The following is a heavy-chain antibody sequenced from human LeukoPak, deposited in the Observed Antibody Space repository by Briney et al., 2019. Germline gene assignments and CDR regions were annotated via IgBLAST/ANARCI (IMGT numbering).Heavy chain of an antibody. Sequence: GGSLRLSCAASGFTFSRYARHWVRRAPGKVLEYVSAISSNGGSTYYANSVKGRFTISRDNSKNTLYLQMGSLRAEGVGVYYCARDSITVSVGAFDIWGQGTMVIVSS. CDR1: GFTFSRYA. CDR3: ARDSITVSVGAFDI. D-gene: IGHD2-2*01. V-gene: IGHV3-64*01. CDR2: ISSNGGST. J-gene: IGHJ3*02.